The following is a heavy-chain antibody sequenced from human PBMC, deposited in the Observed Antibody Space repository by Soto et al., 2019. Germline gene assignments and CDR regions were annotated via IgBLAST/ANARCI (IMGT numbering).Heavy chain of an antibody. Sequence: SETLSLTCTVSGGSISSGSYYWSWIRQHPGKGLEWSGYIYYGGNTYYNPSLKGRVSISVDTSKNQFSLKVNSVTAADTAVYYCATDFGSGSYYPDYWGQGTLVTVS. V-gene: IGHV4-31*03. J-gene: IGHJ4*02. CDR1: GGSISSGSYY. CDR3: ATDFGSGSYYPDY. D-gene: IGHD3-10*01. CDR2: IYYGGNT.